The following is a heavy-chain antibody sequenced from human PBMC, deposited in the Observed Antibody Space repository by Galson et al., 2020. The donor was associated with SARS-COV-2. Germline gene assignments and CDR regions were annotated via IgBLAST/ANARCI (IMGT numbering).Heavy chain of an antibody. CDR2: INGYNDNK. J-gene: IGHJ6*02. V-gene: IGHV1-18*01. CDR3: ARYCSTTSCSNYYYGMDF. D-gene: IGHD2-2*01. Sequence: GESLKISCKTSGYSLNSYVISWVRKAPGQGLEWMGWINGYNDNKEYVQKFQGRVTMTTDTSTSTAYMEMRSLRSDDTAVYYCARYCSTTSCSNYYYGMDFWGQGTTVTVSS. CDR1: GYSLNSYV.